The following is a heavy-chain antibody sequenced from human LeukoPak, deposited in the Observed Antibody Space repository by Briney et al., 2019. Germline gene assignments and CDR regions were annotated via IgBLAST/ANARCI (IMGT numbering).Heavy chain of an antibody. J-gene: IGHJ2*01. CDR3: ARNSYGDYWFFDL. D-gene: IGHD4-17*01. Sequence: GGSLRLSCAASGFTFSNYAVSWVRQAPGKGLQWVSTIGGSGDNRYYEDSVKGRFTISRDNSRNTVYLQVHGLRADDTAVYYCARNSYGDYWFFDLWGRGTLVTVSP. V-gene: IGHV3-23*01. CDR1: GFTFSNYA. CDR2: IGGSGDNR.